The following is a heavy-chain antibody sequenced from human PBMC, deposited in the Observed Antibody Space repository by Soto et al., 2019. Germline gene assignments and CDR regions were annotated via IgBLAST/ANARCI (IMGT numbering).Heavy chain of an antibody. D-gene: IGHD6-19*01. CDR1: GFTFSSYA. CDR2: ISGSGGST. J-gene: IGHJ3*02. Sequence: EVQLLESGGGLVQPGGSLRLSCAASGFTFSSYAMIWVRQAPGKGLEWVSAISGSGGSTYYADSVKGRFTISRNNSKNTLYLQMNSLRAEDTAVYYCAKDRVAVAGPSTDAFDIWGQGTMVTVSS. V-gene: IGHV3-23*01. CDR3: AKDRVAVAGPSTDAFDI.